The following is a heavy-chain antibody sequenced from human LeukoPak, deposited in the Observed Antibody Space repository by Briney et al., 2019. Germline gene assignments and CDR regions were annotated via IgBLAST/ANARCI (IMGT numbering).Heavy chain of an antibody. CDR3: ARDRDGYNYLESWAFDI. V-gene: IGHV3-66*01. D-gene: IGHD5-24*01. CDR1: GFTVSSSY. J-gene: IGHJ3*02. CDR2: IYSGGST. Sequence: GGSLRLSCAASGFTVSSSYMNWVRQAPGKGLEWVSVIYSGGSTFYADSVKGRFTISRDNSKNTLYLQMNSLRAEDTAVYYCARDRDGYNYLESWAFDIWGQGTMVTVSS.